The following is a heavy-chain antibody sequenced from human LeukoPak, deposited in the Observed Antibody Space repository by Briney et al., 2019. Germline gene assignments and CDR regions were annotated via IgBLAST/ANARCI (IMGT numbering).Heavy chain of an antibody. D-gene: IGHD5-18*01. CDR1: GGSFSGYY. CDR3: ARAGIQLWSTTGYYYGMDV. J-gene: IGHJ6*04. CDR2: INHSGST. V-gene: IGHV4-34*01. Sequence: SETLSLTCAVYGGSFSGYYWSWIRQPPGKGLEWIGEINHSGSTKYNPSLKSRVTISVDPSKNQFSLKLSSVTAADTAVYYCARAGIQLWSTTGYYYGMDVWGKGTTVTVSS.